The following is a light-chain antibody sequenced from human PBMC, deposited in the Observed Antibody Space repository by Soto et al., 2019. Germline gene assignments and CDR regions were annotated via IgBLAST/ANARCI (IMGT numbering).Light chain of an antibody. V-gene: IGLV1-40*01. CDR1: SSNIGAGYD. CDR2: GNS. CDR3: QSYDSSLRGWV. J-gene: IGLJ3*02. Sequence: QSVLTQPPSVSGAPGQRVTISCTESSSNIGAGYDVHWYQQLPGTAPKLLIYGNSNRPSGVPDRFSGSKSGTSASLALTGLQAEDEADYYCQSYDSSLRGWVFGGGTQLTVL.